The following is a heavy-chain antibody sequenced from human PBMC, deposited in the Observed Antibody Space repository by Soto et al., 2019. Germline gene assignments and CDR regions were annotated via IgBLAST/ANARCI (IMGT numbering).Heavy chain of an antibody. V-gene: IGHV4-39*01. Sequence: SETLSLTCTVSGGSISSSSYYWGWIRQPPGKGLEWIGSIYYSGSTYYNPSLKSRVTISVDTSKNQFSLKLSSVTAADTAVYYCARAPRASRPNWFDPWGQGTLVTVSS. CDR2: IYYSGST. J-gene: IGHJ5*02. CDR1: GGSISSSSYY. CDR3: ARAPRASRPNWFDP. D-gene: IGHD2-2*01.